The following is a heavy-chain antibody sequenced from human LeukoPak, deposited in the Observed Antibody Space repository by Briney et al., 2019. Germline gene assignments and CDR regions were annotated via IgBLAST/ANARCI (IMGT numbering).Heavy chain of an antibody. J-gene: IGHJ5*02. CDR1: GFSFSSFA. V-gene: IGHV3-53*01. D-gene: IGHD3-16*01. Sequence: PGGSLRLSCAASGFSFSSFAMSWVRQAPGKGLEWVSVIYSGGSTYYADSVKGRFTISRDNSKNTLYLQMNSLRAEDTAVYYCARDGGYWFDPWGQGTLVTVSS. CDR3: ARDGGYWFDP. CDR2: IYSGGST.